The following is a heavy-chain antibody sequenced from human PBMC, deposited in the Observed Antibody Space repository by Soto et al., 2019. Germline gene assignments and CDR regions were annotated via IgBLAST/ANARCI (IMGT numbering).Heavy chain of an antibody. D-gene: IGHD1-26*01. CDR2: INYSGST. CDR1: GGSITTSTYY. V-gene: IGHV4-39*02. Sequence: PSETLSLTCDVYGGSITTSTYYWGWIRLPPGKGLECIGVINYSGSTHYSPSLKDRVTMSVDTSKNHFSLKLTSVTAADTAVYYCVRDDVGLGIDYWGLGTLVTVSS. CDR3: VRDDVGLGIDY. J-gene: IGHJ4*02.